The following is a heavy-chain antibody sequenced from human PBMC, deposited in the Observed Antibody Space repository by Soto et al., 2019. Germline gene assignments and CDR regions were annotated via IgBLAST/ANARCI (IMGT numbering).Heavy chain of an antibody. V-gene: IGHV3-11*01. D-gene: IGHD4-17*01. CDR1: GFAFSDPY. Sequence: QVQLVESGGGLVKPGGSLRLSCAASGFAFSDPYISWIRQAPGKGLEWISYISSSGSTIYYADSVKGRFTISRDNAKKSLYLQRDSLTADDTAVYYCARGGASVTTPFDYWGQGTQVTVSS. J-gene: IGHJ4*02. CDR2: ISSSGSTI. CDR3: ARGGASVTTPFDY.